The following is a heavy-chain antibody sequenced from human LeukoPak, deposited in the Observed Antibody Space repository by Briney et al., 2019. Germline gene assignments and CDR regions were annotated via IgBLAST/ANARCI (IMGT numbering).Heavy chain of an antibody. D-gene: IGHD3-10*01. Sequence: SETLSLTCTVSGYSTSSGYYWGWIRQPPGKGLEWIGSIYHSGSTYYNPSLKSRVTISVDTSKNQFSLKLSSVTAADTAVYYCARVNYRVLVGDAFDIWGQGTMVTVSS. CDR3: ARVNYRVLVGDAFDI. CDR2: IYHSGST. CDR1: GYSTSSGYY. J-gene: IGHJ3*02. V-gene: IGHV4-38-2*02.